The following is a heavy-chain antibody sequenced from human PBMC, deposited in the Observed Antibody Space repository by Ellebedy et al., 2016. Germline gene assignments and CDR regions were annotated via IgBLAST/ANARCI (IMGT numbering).Heavy chain of an antibody. J-gene: IGHJ5*02. CDR2: IYHSGST. CDR1: AYSISSGNY. V-gene: IGHV4-61*01. D-gene: IGHD3-22*01. CDR3: ARGLYFDSSGYHYWFDP. Sequence: GSLRLXXTVSAYSISSGNYWSWIRQPPGRALEWIGYIYHSGSTKINPSLKSRVTMSVDTSKKEFSLRLSSVTAAGTAVYYCARGLYFDSSGYHYWFDPWGQGTLVTVSS.